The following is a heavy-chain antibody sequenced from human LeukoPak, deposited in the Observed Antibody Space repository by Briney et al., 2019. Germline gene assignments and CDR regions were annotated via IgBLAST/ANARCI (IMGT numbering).Heavy chain of an antibody. V-gene: IGHV3-20*04. CDR3: ARDRVVVATTTPPYWYFDL. Sequence: GGSLRLSCAASGFTFDDYGMSWVRQAPGKGLEWVSGINWNGGRTGYADSVKGRFTISRDNAKNSLYLHMNSLRVEDTALYYCARDRVVVATTTPPYWYFDLWGRGTLVTVSS. CDR2: INWNGGRT. J-gene: IGHJ2*01. D-gene: IGHD2-15*01. CDR1: GFTFDDYG.